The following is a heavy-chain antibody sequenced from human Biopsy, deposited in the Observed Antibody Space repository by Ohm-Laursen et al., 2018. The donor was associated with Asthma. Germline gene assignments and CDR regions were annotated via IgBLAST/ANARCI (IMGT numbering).Heavy chain of an antibody. CDR3: ARVQKSPGDRWFDP. CDR1: AYTFIGYH. J-gene: IGHJ5*02. D-gene: IGHD7-27*01. CDR2: INPNGGAT. V-gene: IGHV1-2*06. Sequence: ASVKDSCKASAYTFIGYHLHWVRQAPGEGLEWMGRINPNGGATFYAQKFQGRVTMTRDTSISTAYMELSRLTSDDTAVYYCARVQKSPGDRWFDPWGQGTLVTVSS.